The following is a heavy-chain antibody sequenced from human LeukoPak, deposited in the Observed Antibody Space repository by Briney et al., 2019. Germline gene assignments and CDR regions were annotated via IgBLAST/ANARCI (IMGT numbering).Heavy chain of an antibody. CDR3: ARGPSGYGFMDV. V-gene: IGHV3-64*01. Sequence: SGGSLRLSCEASGFTFGSYSMHWVRQAPGKGLDYVSAISSDGGTTYYANSVKGRFTFSRDNSKNTLYLQMATLRTDDMAVYYCARGPSGYGFMDVWGQGTTVTVSS. CDR1: GFTFGSYS. D-gene: IGHD5-12*01. J-gene: IGHJ6*02. CDR2: ISSDGGTT.